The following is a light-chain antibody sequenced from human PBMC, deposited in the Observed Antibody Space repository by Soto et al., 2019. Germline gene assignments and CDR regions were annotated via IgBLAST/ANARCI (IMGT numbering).Light chain of an antibody. J-gene: IGLJ3*02. CDR2: NNN. Sequence: QSVLIQPPSASGTPGQRVTISCSGTSSNIESNSVNWYQQIPGTAPKLLVYNNNQRPSGVPDRFSASKSVTSASLAISGLQSEDEAVYYCAVWDDSLSGPVFGGGIKLTVL. CDR3: AVWDDSLSGPV. CDR1: SSNIESNS. V-gene: IGLV1-44*01.